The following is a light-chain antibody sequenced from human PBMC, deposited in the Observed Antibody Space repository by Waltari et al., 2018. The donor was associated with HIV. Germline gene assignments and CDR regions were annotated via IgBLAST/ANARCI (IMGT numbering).Light chain of an antibody. CDR1: SSDAGGYNY. V-gene: IGLV2-14*01. Sequence: QSAMTQPASVSGSPGQSITIPCTGTSSDAGGYNYVSWYQQHPGKARKLMIYEFSHRPSGVSNRFSGSKSGNTASLTISGLQAEDEADYYCSSYTSSSTVVFGGGTKLTVL. CDR2: EFS. CDR3: SSYTSSSTVV. J-gene: IGLJ2*01.